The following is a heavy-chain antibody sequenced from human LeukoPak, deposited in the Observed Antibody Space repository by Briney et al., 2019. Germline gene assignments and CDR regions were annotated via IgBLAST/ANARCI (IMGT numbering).Heavy chain of an antibody. CDR1: GYTFTGYY. V-gene: IGHV1-2*02. Sequence: GASVKVSCKASGYTFTGYYMHWVRQAPGQGLEWMGWINPNSGGTNYAQKFQGRVTMTRDTSISTAYMELSRLRSDDTAVYYCARGLEDIVVAVAATFDYWGQGTLVTVSS. CDR3: ARGLEDIVVAVAATFDY. J-gene: IGHJ4*02. CDR2: INPNSGGT. D-gene: IGHD2-15*01.